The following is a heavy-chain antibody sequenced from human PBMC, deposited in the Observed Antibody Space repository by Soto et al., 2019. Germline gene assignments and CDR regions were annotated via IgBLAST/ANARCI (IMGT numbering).Heavy chain of an antibody. V-gene: IGHV1-18*01. J-gene: IGHJ4*02. Sequence: ASVKVSCKASGYTFTSYGINWVRQAPGQGLEWMGWITAYGGNTKYAQKFQGRVTMTTDTSTSTAYMELRSLRSDDTAVYYCARAFGSGSYYELAYWGQGTLVTVSS. CDR1: GYTFTSYG. D-gene: IGHD3-10*01. CDR3: ARAFGSGSYYELAY. CDR2: ITAYGGNT.